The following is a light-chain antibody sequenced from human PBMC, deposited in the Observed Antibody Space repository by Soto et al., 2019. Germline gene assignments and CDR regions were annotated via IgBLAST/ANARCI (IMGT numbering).Light chain of an antibody. CDR3: HQHSNWPLT. J-gene: IGKJ4*01. V-gene: IGKV3-11*01. CDR1: QSVSSH. CDR2: DAS. Sequence: EIVLTQSPATLSLSPGERATLSCRASQSVSSHLTWYQQKPRQAPRLLISDASNRATGIPARFSGSGSGTDFTLTISNLEPEDFAVYFCHQHSNWPLTFGGGTKVEIK.